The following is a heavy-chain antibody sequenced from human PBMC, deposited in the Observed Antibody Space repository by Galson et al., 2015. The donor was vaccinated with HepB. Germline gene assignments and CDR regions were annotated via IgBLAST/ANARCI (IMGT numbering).Heavy chain of an antibody. D-gene: IGHD3-10*01. CDR3: ARARRYYGSGSSFDY. Sequence: SLRLSCAASGFTFSNYWMSWVRQAPGKGLERVANIKQAGSETYYADSVKGRFTISRDNANNSLYLQMNSLRAEDTAVYYCARARRYYGSGSSFDYRGQGTLVTVS. J-gene: IGHJ4*02. CDR1: GFTFSNYW. V-gene: IGHV3-7*01. CDR2: IKQAGSET.